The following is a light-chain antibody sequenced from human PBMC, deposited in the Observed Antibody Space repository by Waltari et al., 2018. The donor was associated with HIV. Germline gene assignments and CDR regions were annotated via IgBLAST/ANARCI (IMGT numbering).Light chain of an antibody. V-gene: IGLV2-23*02. J-gene: IGLJ2*01. CDR1: TSDVGTYDF. CDR3: CSFAASSTLL. CDR2: EVS. Sequence: QSALTQPASVSGSPGQSITISCTGATSDVGTYDFVSWYQQHPGKAPKLIIFEVSERPLGVSDRFSGSKSGNTASLTISGLQADDEADYYCCSFAASSTLLFGGGTRLTVL.